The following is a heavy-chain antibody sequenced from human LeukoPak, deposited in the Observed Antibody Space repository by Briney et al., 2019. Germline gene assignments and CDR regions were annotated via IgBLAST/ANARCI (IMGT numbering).Heavy chain of an antibody. CDR2: INSNGGST. Sequence: PGGSLRLSCAASGFTFSDYYMSWIRQAPGKRLEFVSAINSNGGSTYYADSVKGRFTISRDNSKNTLYLQMSSLRAEDTAVYYCVKGSGASGYDPLDYWGQGTLVTVSS. CDR3: VKGSGASGYDPLDY. J-gene: IGHJ4*02. CDR1: GFTFSDYY. V-gene: IGHV3-64D*06. D-gene: IGHD5-12*01.